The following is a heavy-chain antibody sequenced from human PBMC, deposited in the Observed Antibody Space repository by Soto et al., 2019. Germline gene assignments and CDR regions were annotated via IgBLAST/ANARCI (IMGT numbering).Heavy chain of an antibody. CDR3: AKDRGSGTLRYYGMDV. J-gene: IGHJ6*02. Sequence: QVQLVESGGGVVQPGRSLRLSCAGSGFSFSSYAVHWARQAPGKGLEWVAVMSYDESKINYADSVKGRFTISRDNSKNTFFLQLNGLRPEDTAVYFCAKDRGSGTLRYYGMDVWGQGTTVTVS. D-gene: IGHD3-10*01. V-gene: IGHV3-30*18. CDR2: MSYDESKI. CDR1: GFSFSSYA.